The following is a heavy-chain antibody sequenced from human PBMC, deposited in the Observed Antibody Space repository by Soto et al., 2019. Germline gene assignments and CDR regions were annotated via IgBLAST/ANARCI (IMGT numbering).Heavy chain of an antibody. CDR3: ARLEIYYYYGMDV. CDR1: GGSISSSSYY. Sequence: LSLTCTVSGGSISSSSYYWGWIRQPPGKGLEWIGSIYYSGSTYYNPSLKSRVTISVDTSKNQFSLKLSSVTAADTAVYYCARLEIYYYYGMDVWGQGTTVTVSS. J-gene: IGHJ6*02. V-gene: IGHV4-39*01. CDR2: IYYSGST. D-gene: IGHD3-3*01.